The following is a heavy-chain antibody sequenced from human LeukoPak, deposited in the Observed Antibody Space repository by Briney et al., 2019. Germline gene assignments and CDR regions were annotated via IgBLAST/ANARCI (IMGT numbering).Heavy chain of an antibody. CDR1: GGTFISYA. Sequence: ASVKVSCKASGGTFISYAISWVRQAPGQGLEWMGGIIPIFGTANYAQKFQGRVTITADESTSTAYMELSSLRSEDTAVYYCARETVAAHNWFDPWGQGTLVTVSS. CDR2: IIPIFGTA. CDR3: ARETVAAHNWFDP. D-gene: IGHD6-6*01. V-gene: IGHV1-69*13. J-gene: IGHJ5*02.